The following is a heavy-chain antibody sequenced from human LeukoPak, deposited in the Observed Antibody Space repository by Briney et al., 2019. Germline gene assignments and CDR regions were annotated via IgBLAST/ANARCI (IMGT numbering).Heavy chain of an antibody. Sequence: WASVKVSCKASGYTFSSYGVSWVRQAPGQGLEWMGWINPNSGGTNYAQKFQGRVTMTRDTSISTAYMELSRLRSDDTAVYYCAFSSGSYNFDYWGQGTLVTVSS. V-gene: IGHV1-2*02. CDR2: INPNSGGT. CDR3: AFSSGSYNFDY. D-gene: IGHD1-26*01. CDR1: GYTFSSYG. J-gene: IGHJ4*02.